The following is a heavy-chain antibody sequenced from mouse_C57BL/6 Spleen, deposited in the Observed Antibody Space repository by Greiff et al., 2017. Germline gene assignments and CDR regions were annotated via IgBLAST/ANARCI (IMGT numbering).Heavy chain of an antibody. Sequence: QVQLQQPGAELVMPGASVKLSCKASGYTFTSYWMHWVKQRPGPGLEWIREIDPSDSYTNYNQKFKGKSTLTVDKSSSTAYMQLSSLTSEDSAVYYCARRDYGSSYDAMDYWGQGTSVSVSS. J-gene: IGHJ4*01. CDR3: ARRDYGSSYDAMDY. V-gene: IGHV1-69*01. CDR2: IDPSDSYT. D-gene: IGHD1-1*01. CDR1: GYTFTSYW.